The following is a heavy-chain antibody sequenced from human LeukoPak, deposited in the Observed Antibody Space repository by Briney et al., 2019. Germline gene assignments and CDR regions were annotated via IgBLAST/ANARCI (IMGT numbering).Heavy chain of an antibody. CDR3: ARPRNWSYRCFDY. J-gene: IGHJ4*02. D-gene: IGHD1-26*01. V-gene: IGHV4-59*12. CDR2: IYYSGST. CDR1: GGSISSYY. Sequence: SETLSLTCTVSGGSISSYYWSWIRQPPGKGLEWIGYIYYSGSTNYNPSLKSRVTISVDTSKNQFSLKLSSVTAADTAVYYCARPRNWSYRCFDYWGQGTLVTVSS.